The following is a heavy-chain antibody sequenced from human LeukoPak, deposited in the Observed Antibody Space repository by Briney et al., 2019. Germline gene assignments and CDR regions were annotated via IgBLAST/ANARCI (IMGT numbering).Heavy chain of an antibody. D-gene: IGHD6-13*01. J-gene: IGHJ4*02. V-gene: IGHV3-33*06. CDR1: GFTFSSYG. CDR3: AKDRTGYSSSWYRFDY. Sequence: PGGSLRLSCAASGFTFSSYGMHWVRQAPGKGLEWVAVIWYDGSNKYYADSVKGRFTISRDNSKNRLYLQMNSLRAEDTAVYYCAKDRTGYSSSWYRFDYWGPGTLVTVSS. CDR2: IWYDGSNK.